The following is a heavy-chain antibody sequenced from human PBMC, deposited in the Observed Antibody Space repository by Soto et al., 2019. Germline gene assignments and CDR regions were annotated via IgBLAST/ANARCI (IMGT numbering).Heavy chain of an antibody. J-gene: IGHJ5*02. CDR1: GYTFTSHD. D-gene: IGHD2-2*01. V-gene: IGHV1-8*01. Sequence: QVPLVQSGAEVKKPGASVKVSCKASGYTFTSHDINCMRQATGQGLEWMGWMNPNSGHTNYAQKFQGRVTMTRDTSISTAYMELTNLRSEDTAIYYCASDMSTTWGQGTLVTVSS. CDR3: ASDMSTT. CDR2: MNPNSGHT.